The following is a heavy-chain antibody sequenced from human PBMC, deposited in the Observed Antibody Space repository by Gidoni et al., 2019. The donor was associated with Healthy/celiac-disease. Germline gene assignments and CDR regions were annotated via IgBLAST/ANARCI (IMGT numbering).Heavy chain of an antibody. Sequence: EVQLLESGGGLVQPGGSLRLSCAASGFTFSSSAMSWVRQAPGKGLEWVSAISGSGGSTYDADSVKGRFTISRDNSKNTLYLQMNSLRAEDTAVYYCAKPIVLRFLEWLLGATGFDIWGQGTMVTVSS. D-gene: IGHD3-3*01. CDR1: GFTFSSSA. CDR2: ISGSGGST. CDR3: AKPIVLRFLEWLLGATGFDI. J-gene: IGHJ3*02. V-gene: IGHV3-23*01.